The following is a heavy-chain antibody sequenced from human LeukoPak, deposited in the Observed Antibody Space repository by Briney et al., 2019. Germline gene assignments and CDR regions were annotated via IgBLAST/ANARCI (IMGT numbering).Heavy chain of an antibody. CDR3: ARDDCSSISCYHNWFDP. V-gene: IGHV3-7*01. J-gene: IGHJ5*02. Sequence: GGSLRLSCAASGFTFSSYWMSWVRQAPGKELEWVANIKQDGSEKYYVDSVKGRFTISRDNAKNSLYLQMNSLRAEDTAVYYCARDDCSSISCYHNWFDPWGQGTLVTVSS. CDR1: GFTFSSYW. D-gene: IGHD2-2*01. CDR2: IKQDGSEK.